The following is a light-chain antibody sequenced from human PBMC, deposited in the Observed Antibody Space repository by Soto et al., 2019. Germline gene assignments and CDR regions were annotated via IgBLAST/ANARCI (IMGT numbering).Light chain of an antibody. CDR3: SSYTSNSTLYV. J-gene: IGLJ1*01. CDR1: SSDVGGYNY. Sequence: QSALTQPASVSGSPGQSITISCTGTSSDVGGYNYVSWYQQHPGKAPKLMIYDVSNRPSGVSNRFSGSKSGNTASLTISGVHAEDEADYYCSSYTSNSTLYVFGTGTKLTVL. V-gene: IGLV2-14*01. CDR2: DVS.